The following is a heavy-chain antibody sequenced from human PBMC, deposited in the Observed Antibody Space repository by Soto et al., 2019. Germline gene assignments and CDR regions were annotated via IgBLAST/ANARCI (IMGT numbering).Heavy chain of an antibody. CDR3: ARDWGGRKFDR. V-gene: IGHV4-59*02. CDR1: GGSVSSYY. D-gene: IGHD3-16*01. J-gene: IGHJ4*02. CDR2: FFHGGTT. Sequence: PSETLSLTCTVSGGSVSSYYWAWIRQSPGKGLEWIAYFFHGGTTDYNPSLRSRVAVSADTSKNQFSLKLTSVSAADTAVYFCARDWGGRKFDRWGQGTLVTVSS.